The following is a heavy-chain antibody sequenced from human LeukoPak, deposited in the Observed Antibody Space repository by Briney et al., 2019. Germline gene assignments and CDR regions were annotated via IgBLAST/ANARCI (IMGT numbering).Heavy chain of an antibody. CDR2: ISSTGHTI. CDR1: GFTFSTYS. Sequence: PGGSLRLSCAASGFTFSTYSMNWVRQAPGKGLEWLSYISSTGHTIYSADSVKGRFTISRDNAENSLFLQMNSLRDEDTSVYYCARGGYCSSSNCFANAFDIWGQGTMVTVSS. CDR3: ARGGYCSSSNCFANAFDI. D-gene: IGHD2-2*01. J-gene: IGHJ3*02. V-gene: IGHV3-48*02.